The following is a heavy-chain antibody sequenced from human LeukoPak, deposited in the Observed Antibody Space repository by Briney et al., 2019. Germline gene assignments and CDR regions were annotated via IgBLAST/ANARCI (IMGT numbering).Heavy chain of an antibody. D-gene: IGHD6-13*01. V-gene: IGHV3-7*04. CDR3: ARLRPYSSSWYAYYGMDV. J-gene: IGHJ6*02. CDR1: GFTFSNYG. CDR2: IKPDGNQN. Sequence: GRSLTLSCAASGFTFSNYGMHWVRQAPGKGLVWVANIKPDGNQNYYVHSVKGRFTISRDNAKNSLYLQMNSLRADETAVYYCARLRPYSSSWYAYYGMDVWGQGTTVTVSS.